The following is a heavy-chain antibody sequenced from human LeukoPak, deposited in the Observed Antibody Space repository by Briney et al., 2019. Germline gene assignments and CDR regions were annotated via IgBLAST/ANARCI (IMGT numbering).Heavy chain of an antibody. V-gene: IGHV2-5*02. J-gene: IGHJ3*02. CDR3: AYFLVGVLRYFDWSPYPGAFDI. CDR2: IYWDDDK. D-gene: IGHD3-9*01. CDR1: GFSLSTSGVG. Sequence: SGPTLVKPTQTLTLTCTFSGFSLSTSGVGVGWIRQPPGKALEWLALIYWDDDKRYSPSLKSRLTITKDTSKNQVVLTMTNMGPVDTATYYCAYFLVGVLRYFDWSPYPGAFDIWGQGTMVTVSS.